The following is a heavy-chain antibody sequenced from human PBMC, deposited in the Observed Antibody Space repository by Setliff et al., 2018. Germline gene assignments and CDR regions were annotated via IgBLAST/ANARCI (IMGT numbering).Heavy chain of an antibody. D-gene: IGHD6-19*01. Sequence: GGSLRLSCAAPELIFSHTWMNWVRQAPGKGLEWVGRIKGQTDGGTTDYAAPVKGRFSISRDDSKDTMYLQMNSLRTEDTAVYYCTRRSANSSADWGQGTLVTVSS. CDR1: ELIFSHTW. J-gene: IGHJ4*02. CDR2: IKGQTDGGTT. V-gene: IGHV3-15*01. CDR3: TRRSANSSAD.